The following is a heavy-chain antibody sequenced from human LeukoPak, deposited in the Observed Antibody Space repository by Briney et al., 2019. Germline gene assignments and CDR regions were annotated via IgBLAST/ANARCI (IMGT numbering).Heavy chain of an antibody. J-gene: IGHJ4*02. V-gene: IGHV4-34*01. Sequence: SETLSLTCAVYGGSFSGYYWSWIRQPPGKGLEWIGEINHSGSTNYNPSLKSRVTISVDTSKNQFSLKLSSVTAADTAAYYCAREHIVVVTGFDYWGQGTLVTVSS. CDR3: AREHIVVVTGFDY. CDR1: GGSFSGYY. D-gene: IGHD2-21*02. CDR2: INHSGST.